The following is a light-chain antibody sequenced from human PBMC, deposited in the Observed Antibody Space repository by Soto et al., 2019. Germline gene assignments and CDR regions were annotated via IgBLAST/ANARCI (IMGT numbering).Light chain of an antibody. CDR3: QQYNNWPPLT. V-gene: IGKV3-15*01. Sequence: EIVMTQSPATLSVSPGERATLSCRASQSVSSYLAWYQQKPGQAPRLLIYVASTRATGIPARFSGSGSGTEFTLTLISLQSEDFVVYYCQQYNNWPPLTFGGGTKVEIK. CDR2: VAS. CDR1: QSVSSY. J-gene: IGKJ4*01.